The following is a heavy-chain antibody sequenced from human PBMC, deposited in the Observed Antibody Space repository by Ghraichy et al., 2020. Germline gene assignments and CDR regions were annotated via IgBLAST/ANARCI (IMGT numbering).Heavy chain of an antibody. CDR2: IYTSGST. CDR1: GGSISSYY. Sequence: QTLSLTCTVSGGSISSYYWSWIRQPPGKGLEWIGYIYTSGSTNYNPSLKSRVTISVDTSKNQFSLKLSSVTAADTAVYYCARHGTTVTTPFPYYYGMDVWGQGTTVTVSS. CDR3: ARHGTTVTTPFPYYYGMDV. D-gene: IGHD4-17*01. V-gene: IGHV4-4*09. J-gene: IGHJ6*02.